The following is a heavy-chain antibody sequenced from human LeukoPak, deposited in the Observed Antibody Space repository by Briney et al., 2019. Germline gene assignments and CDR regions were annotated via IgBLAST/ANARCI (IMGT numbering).Heavy chain of an antibody. Sequence: GGSLRLSCAASGFTFSDYYMSWIRQAPGKGLEWVSYISSSGSTIYYADSVKGRFTISRHNAKNSLYPQMDSLRAEDTAVYYCARGRTPGIAAAGTDYWGQRTLVTVSS. D-gene: IGHD6-13*01. CDR2: ISSSGSTI. J-gene: IGHJ4*02. CDR1: GFTFSDYY. CDR3: ARGRTPGIAAAGTDY. V-gene: IGHV3-11*04.